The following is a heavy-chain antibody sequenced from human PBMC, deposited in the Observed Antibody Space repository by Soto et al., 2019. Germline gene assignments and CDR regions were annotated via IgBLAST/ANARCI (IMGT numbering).Heavy chain of an antibody. CDR2: ISSSSYI. Sequence: GGSLRLSCAASGFTFSSYSMNWVRQAPGKGLEWVSSISSSSYIYYADSVKGRFTISRDNAKNSLYLQMNSLRAEDTAVYYCARDLEGYYDFWSGYWGSAGYYYYGMDVWGQGTTVTVSS. J-gene: IGHJ6*02. CDR3: ARDLEGYYDFWSGYWGSAGYYYYGMDV. V-gene: IGHV3-21*01. CDR1: GFTFSSYS. D-gene: IGHD3-3*01.